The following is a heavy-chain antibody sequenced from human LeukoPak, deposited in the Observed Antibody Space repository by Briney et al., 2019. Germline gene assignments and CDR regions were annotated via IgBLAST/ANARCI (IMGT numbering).Heavy chain of an antibody. CDR2: MNPNSGNT. CDR1: GYTFTSYD. Sequence: ASVKVSCKASGYTFTSYDINWVRQATGQGLEWMGWMNPNSGNTGYAQKFQGRVTMTRNTSISTAYMELSSLRSDDTAVYYCARIQLWTGGLDYWGQGTLVTVSS. CDR3: ARIQLWTGGLDY. J-gene: IGHJ4*02. D-gene: IGHD5-18*01. V-gene: IGHV1-8*01.